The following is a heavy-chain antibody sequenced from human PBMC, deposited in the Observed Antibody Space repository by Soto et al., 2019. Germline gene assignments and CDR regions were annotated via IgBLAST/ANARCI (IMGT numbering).Heavy chain of an antibody. Sequence: SETLSLTCAVYGGYFSGYYWSWIRQPPGKGLEWIGEINHSGSTNYNPSLKSRVTISVDTSKNQFSLKLSSVTAADTAVYYCARGSRRKYYYYYYYMDVWGKGTTVTVSS. CDR3: ARGSRRKYYYYYYYMDV. V-gene: IGHV4-34*01. CDR2: INHSGST. J-gene: IGHJ6*03. CDR1: GGYFSGYY.